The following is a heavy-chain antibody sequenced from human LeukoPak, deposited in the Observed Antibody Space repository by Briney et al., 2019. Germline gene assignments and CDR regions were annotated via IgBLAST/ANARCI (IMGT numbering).Heavy chain of an antibody. CDR1: GGSISTYY. J-gene: IGHJ4*02. Sequence: PSETLSLTCTVSGGSISTYYWSWIRQPPGEGLEWIGHIYYTGCTTYNPSLKSRVTISVDTSKNQFSLKLTSLTAADTAVYYCARQSGYFDYWGQGTLVTVSS. V-gene: IGHV4-59*08. D-gene: IGHD1-26*01. CDR3: ARQSGYFDY. CDR2: IYYTGCT.